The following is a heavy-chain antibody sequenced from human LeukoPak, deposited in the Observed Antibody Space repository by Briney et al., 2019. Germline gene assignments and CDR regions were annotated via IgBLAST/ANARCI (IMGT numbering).Heavy chain of an antibody. J-gene: IGHJ6*02. Sequence: ASVKVSCKASGYNFISYYMHWVRQAPGQGLEWMGIINPSGGSTSYAQKFQDRVTMTRDTSTSKVYMELSSLKSEDTAVYYCAREDVVLVDAVRYYYYGMDVWGQGTTVTVSS. CDR1: GYNFISYY. V-gene: IGHV1-46*01. D-gene: IGHD2-8*01. CDR2: INPSGGST. CDR3: AREDVVLVDAVRYYYYGMDV.